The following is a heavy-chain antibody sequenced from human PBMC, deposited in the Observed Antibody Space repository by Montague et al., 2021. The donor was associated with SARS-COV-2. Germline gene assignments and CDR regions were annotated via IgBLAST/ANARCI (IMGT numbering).Heavy chain of an antibody. Sequence: SLRLSCAASGFGFSRYWMTWVRQAPGKGLEWMANINQDGGEKYYVDSVKGRFTVSRDNAKNSLYLQLNSLRDEDTAVYYCATFKYCTTSTCAVEPYYYYYSGMDVWGQGNTVTVSS. CDR2: INQDGGEK. CDR3: ATFKYCTTSTCAVEPYYYYYSGMDV. V-gene: IGHV3-7*01. CDR1: GFGFSRYW. D-gene: IGHD2-8*01. J-gene: IGHJ6*02.